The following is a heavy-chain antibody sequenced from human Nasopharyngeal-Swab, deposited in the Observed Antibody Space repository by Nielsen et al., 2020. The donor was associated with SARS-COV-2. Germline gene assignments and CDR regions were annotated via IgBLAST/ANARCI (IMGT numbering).Heavy chain of an antibody. CDR3: ARGTTFQEAFDI. CDR2: IYHSGST. D-gene: IGHD1/OR15-1a*01. CDR1: GGSISSGGYS. J-gene: IGHJ3*02. Sequence: SETLSLTCAVSGGSISSGGYSWSWIRQPPGKGLEWTGYIYHSGSTYYNPSLKSRVTISVDRSKSQFSLKLSSVTAADTAVYYGARGTTFQEAFDIWGQGTMVTVSS. V-gene: IGHV4-30-2*01.